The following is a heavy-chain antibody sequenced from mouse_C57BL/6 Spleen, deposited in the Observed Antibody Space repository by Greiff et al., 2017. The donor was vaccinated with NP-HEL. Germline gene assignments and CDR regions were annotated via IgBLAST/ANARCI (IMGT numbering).Heavy chain of an antibody. Sequence: EVQRVESGGGLVKPGGSLKLSCAASGFTFSSYAMSWVRQTPEKRLEWVATISDGGSYTYYPDNVKGRFTISRDNAKNNLYLQMSHLKSEDTAMYYCARDHHRYFDVWGTGTTVTVSS. V-gene: IGHV5-4*01. CDR1: GFTFSSYA. CDR2: ISDGGSYT. J-gene: IGHJ1*03. CDR3: ARDHHRYFDV.